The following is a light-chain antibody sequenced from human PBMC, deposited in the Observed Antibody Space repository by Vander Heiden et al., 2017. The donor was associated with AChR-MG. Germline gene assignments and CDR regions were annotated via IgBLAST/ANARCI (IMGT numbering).Light chain of an antibody. J-gene: IGLJ2*01. CDR3: SSYTSTSTLVV. V-gene: IGLV2-14*03. CDR1: SSDVGGCNY. CDR2: DVS. Sequence: QSALTQPASVSGSPGQSITLTCTGTSSDVGGCNYVPWHQQHPGKAPNLMIYDVSDRPSGVSNRVSGSNSGDTASLTISGLQAEDEADYYCSSYTSTSTLVVFGGGTKLTVL.